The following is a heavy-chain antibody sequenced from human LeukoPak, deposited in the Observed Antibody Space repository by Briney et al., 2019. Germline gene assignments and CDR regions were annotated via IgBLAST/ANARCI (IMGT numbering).Heavy chain of an antibody. V-gene: IGHV1-46*01. CDR2: INPSGGST. Sequence: ASVKVSCKASGYTFTSYYMHWVRQAPGQGLEWMGIINPSGGSTSYAQKFQGRVTMTRDTSTSTVYMELSSLRSEDTAVYYCAREYYYDSSGYSVDYYYYGMDVWGQGTTVTVSS. CDR1: GYTFTSYY. J-gene: IGHJ6*02. D-gene: IGHD3-22*01. CDR3: AREYYYDSSGYSVDYYYYGMDV.